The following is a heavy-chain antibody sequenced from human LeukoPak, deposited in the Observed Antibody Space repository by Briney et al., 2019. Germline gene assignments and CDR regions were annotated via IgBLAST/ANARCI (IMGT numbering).Heavy chain of an antibody. CDR2: ISAYNGNT. CDR1: GYTFTGYY. D-gene: IGHD1-26*01. Sequence: ASVKVSCKASGYTFTGYYMHWVRQAPGQGLEWMGWISAYNGNTNYAQKLQGRVTMTTDTSTSTAYMELRSLRSDDTAVYYCARGTPVSGSYYGLDYWGQGTLVTVSS. CDR3: ARGTPVSGSYYGLDY. V-gene: IGHV1-18*04. J-gene: IGHJ4*02.